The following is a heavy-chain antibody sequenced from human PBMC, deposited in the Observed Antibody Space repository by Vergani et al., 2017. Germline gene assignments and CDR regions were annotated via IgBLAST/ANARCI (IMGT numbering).Heavy chain of an antibody. Sequence: VQLVESGGGLVKPGGSLRLSCAASGFTFSSYAMSWVRQAPGKGLEWVSAISGSGGSTYYADSVKGRFTISRDNSKNTLYLQMNSLRAEDTAVYYCARRDYYDSSGYSDWGQGTLVTVSS. V-gene: IGHV3-23*04. D-gene: IGHD3-22*01. CDR1: GFTFSSYA. CDR3: ARRDYYDSSGYSD. CDR2: ISGSGGST. J-gene: IGHJ4*02.